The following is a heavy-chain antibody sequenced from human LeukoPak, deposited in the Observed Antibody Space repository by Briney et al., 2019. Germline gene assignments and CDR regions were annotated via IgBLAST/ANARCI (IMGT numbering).Heavy chain of an antibody. CDR2: INPNSGGT. J-gene: IGHJ4*02. CDR3: ARDEEFGESLYYFDY. D-gene: IGHD3-10*01. V-gene: IGHV1-2*02. CDR1: GYTFTGYY. Sequence: ASVKVSCKASGYTFTGYYMHWVRQAPGQGLEWMGWINPNSGGTNYAQKFQGRVTMTRDTSISTAYMELSRLRSDDTAVYYCARDEEFGESLYYFDYWGQGTLVTVSP.